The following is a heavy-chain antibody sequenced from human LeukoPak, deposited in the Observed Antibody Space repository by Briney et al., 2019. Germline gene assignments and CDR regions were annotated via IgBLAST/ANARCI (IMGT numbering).Heavy chain of an antibody. J-gene: IGHJ4*02. CDR2: ITDVGDRA. CDR3: TKDQDFRLGSMDF. CDR1: GFRFRTYA. D-gene: IGHD7-27*01. V-gene: IGHV3-23*01. Sequence: GGSLRLSCGTSGFRFRTYAMTWVRQAPRKGLEWVSTITDVGDRALYIDSVRGRFTIFRDDSKNTLYLQMNSLRAEDTAVYYCTKDQDFRLGSMDFWGQRTLVTVSS.